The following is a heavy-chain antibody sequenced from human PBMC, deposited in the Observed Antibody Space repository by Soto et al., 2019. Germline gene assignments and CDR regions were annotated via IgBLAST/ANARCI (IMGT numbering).Heavy chain of an antibody. D-gene: IGHD2-15*01. CDR3: AGGGGNVPRPVDY. J-gene: IGHJ4*02. CDR2: ISAYNGNT. CDR1: GYTFNSYG. Sequence: QVQLVQSGAEVKKPGASVKVSCKASGYTFNSYGISWVRQAPGQGLEWMGWISAYNGNTNYVQKVQGRVTMTTDTSTSTDDMELRSLRSDETAVYYCAGGGGNVPRPVDYWGQGTLVTVSS. V-gene: IGHV1-18*01.